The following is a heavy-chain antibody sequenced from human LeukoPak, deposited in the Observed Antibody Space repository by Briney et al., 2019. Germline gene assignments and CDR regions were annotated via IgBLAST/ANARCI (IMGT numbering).Heavy chain of an antibody. V-gene: IGHV4-59*01. J-gene: IGHJ6*03. CDR3: ARRLKDYYYYYMDV. CDR2: IYYSGNT. CDR1: GDSISSYY. Sequence: SETLSLTCTVSGDSISSYYRSWIRQPPGKGLEWIGYIYYSGNTNYNPSLKSRVTISVDTSKNQFSLKLSSVTAADTAVYYCARRLKDYYYYYMDVWGKGTTVTVSS.